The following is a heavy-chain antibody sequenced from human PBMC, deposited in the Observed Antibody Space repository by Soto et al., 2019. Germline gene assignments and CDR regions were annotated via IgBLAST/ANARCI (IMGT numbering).Heavy chain of an antibody. J-gene: IGHJ6*02. V-gene: IGHV4-34*01. CDR2: INHSGSA. Sequence: PSETLSLTCAVYGGSFSGYYWSWIRQPPGKGLEWIGEINHSGSANYNPSLKSRVTISVDTSKNQFSLKLSSVTAADTAVYYCARDPYSSGWYARYYYYGMDVWGQGTTVTVSS. CDR3: ARDPYSSGWYARYYYYGMDV. D-gene: IGHD6-19*01. CDR1: GGSFSGYY.